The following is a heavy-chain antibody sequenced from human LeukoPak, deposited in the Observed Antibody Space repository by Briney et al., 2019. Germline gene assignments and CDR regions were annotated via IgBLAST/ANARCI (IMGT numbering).Heavy chain of an antibody. J-gene: IGHJ4*02. CDR2: FIPIFGTA. Sequence: SVKVSCKASGGTFSSYAISWVRQAPGQGLEWMGGFIPIFGTANYAQKFQGRVTITADESTSTAYMELSSLRSEDTAVYYCARAKYYYGSGSYAYFDYWGQGTLVTVSS. V-gene: IGHV1-69*13. CDR3: ARAKYYYGSGSYAYFDY. D-gene: IGHD3-10*01. CDR1: GGTFSSYA.